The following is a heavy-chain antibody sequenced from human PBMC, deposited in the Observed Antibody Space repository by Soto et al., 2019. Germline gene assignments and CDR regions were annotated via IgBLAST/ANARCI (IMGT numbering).Heavy chain of an antibody. CDR1: GFTFSSYG. J-gene: IGHJ3*02. Sequence: QVQLVESGGGVVQPGRSLRLSCAASGFTFSSYGMHWVRQAPGKGLEWVAVISYDGSNKYYADSVKGRFTISRDNSKNTLYLQMNSLRAEDTAVYYCAKDLGPETTVVTDDAFDIWGQGTMVTVSS. D-gene: IGHD4-17*01. CDR3: AKDLGPETTVVTDDAFDI. V-gene: IGHV3-30*18. CDR2: ISYDGSNK.